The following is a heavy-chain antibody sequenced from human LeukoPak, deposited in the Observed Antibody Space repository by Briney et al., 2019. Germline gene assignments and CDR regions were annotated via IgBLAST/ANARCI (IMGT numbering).Heavy chain of an antibody. Sequence: ASVKASCKASGYTFTSYGISWVRQAPGQGLEWMGWISAYNGNTNYAQKLQGRVTMTTDTSTSTAYMELRSLRSDDTAVYYCARDSDGSGSYYNWFDPWGQGTLVTVSS. CDR3: ARDSDGSGSYYNWFDP. D-gene: IGHD3-10*01. V-gene: IGHV1-18*01. J-gene: IGHJ5*02. CDR1: GYTFTSYG. CDR2: ISAYNGNT.